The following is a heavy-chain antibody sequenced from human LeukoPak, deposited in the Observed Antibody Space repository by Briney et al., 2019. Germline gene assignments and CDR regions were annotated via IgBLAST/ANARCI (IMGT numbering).Heavy chain of an antibody. D-gene: IGHD6-19*01. Sequence: GGSLRLSCSAAGFTFSSYALHWVRQAPGKGLEWVAVISYDGSNKYYADSVKGRFTISRDNSKNTLYLQMNSLRAEDAAVYYCAKLIRRGWYRGDYFDYWGQGTLVTVSS. CDR2: ISYDGSNK. J-gene: IGHJ4*02. CDR1: GFTFSSYA. V-gene: IGHV3-30-3*02. CDR3: AKLIRRGWYRGDYFDY.